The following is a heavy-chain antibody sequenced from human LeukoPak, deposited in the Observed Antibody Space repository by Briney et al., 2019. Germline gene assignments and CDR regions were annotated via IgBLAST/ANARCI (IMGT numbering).Heavy chain of an antibody. CDR3: ARELGIAAANYYYYYYMDV. CDR1: GYSISTGYY. J-gene: IGHJ6*03. Sequence: PSETLSLTCTVSGYSISTGYYWDWIRQPPGKGLEWIGTFYHGGSTYYNPSLKSRVTISVDTSKNQFSLNLTSVTAADTAVYYCARELGIAAANYYYYYYMDVWGKGTTVTVSS. CDR2: FYHGGST. V-gene: IGHV4-38-2*02. D-gene: IGHD6-13*01.